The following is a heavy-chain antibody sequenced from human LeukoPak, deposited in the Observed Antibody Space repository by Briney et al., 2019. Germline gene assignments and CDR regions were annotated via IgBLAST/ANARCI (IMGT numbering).Heavy chain of an antibody. J-gene: IGHJ3*02. Sequence: TSETLSLTCTVSGGSISSYYWSWIRQPPGKGLEWIGYIYYSGSTNYNPSLKSRVTISVDTSKNQFSLKLSSVIAADTAVYYCARDWSRARGDAFDIWGQGTMVTVSS. CDR3: ARDWSRARGDAFDI. CDR2: IYYSGST. CDR1: GGSISSYY. D-gene: IGHD3-3*01. V-gene: IGHV4-59*01.